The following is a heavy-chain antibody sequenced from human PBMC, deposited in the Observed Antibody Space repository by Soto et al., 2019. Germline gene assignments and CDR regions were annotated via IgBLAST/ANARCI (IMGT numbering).Heavy chain of an antibody. D-gene: IGHD6-6*01. CDR1: GDSVSSGSYY. J-gene: IGHJ5*02. Sequence: QLQLQESGPGLVKPSETLSLPCTVSGDSVSSGSYYWSWIRQPPGKGLAWIGYSYYSGSTNYNPSLKSRVTISVDTSKYQVSLKLSSVTAADTAVYYCAGGGSSSRKLGWFDPWGQGTLVTVSS. CDR2: SYYSGST. V-gene: IGHV4-61*01. CDR3: AGGGSSSRKLGWFDP.